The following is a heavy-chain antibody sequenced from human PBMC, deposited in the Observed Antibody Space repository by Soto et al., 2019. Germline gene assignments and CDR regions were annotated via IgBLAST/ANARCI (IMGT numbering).Heavy chain of an antibody. CDR2: VYYSGTT. D-gene: IGHD3-22*01. J-gene: IGHJ4*02. CDR1: GGSIKTSSFY. Sequence: SETLSLTCTVSGGSIKTSSFYWGWIRQPPGKGLEWIGSVYYSGTTYYSPSLRSRVTISVDTSKNQFSLKLISVTAADTAVYYCARVDFYDSSGYYYLFDRWGQGTLVTVSP. CDR3: ARVDFYDSSGYYYLFDR. V-gene: IGHV4-39*01.